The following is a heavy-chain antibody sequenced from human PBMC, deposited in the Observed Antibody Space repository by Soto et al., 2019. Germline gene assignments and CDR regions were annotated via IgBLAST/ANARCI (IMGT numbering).Heavy chain of an antibody. CDR3: ARHVGPGLVRGVITPYYYYYGMDV. V-gene: IGHV4-39*01. CDR2: IYYSGST. Sequence: PSETLSLTCTVSGGSISSSSYYWGWIRQPPGKGLEWIGSIYYSGSTYYNPSLKSRVTISVDTSKTQFSLKLSSVTAAETAVYYCARHVGPGLVRGVITPYYYYYGMDVWGQGTTVTVSS. D-gene: IGHD3-10*01. J-gene: IGHJ6*02. CDR1: GGSISSSSYY.